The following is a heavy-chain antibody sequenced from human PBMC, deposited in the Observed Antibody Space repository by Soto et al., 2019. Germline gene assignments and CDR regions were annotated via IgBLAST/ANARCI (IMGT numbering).Heavy chain of an antibody. CDR1: GGSISSGGYY. J-gene: IGHJ4*02. D-gene: IGHD5-12*01. CDR3: ARSSGYDWSLDY. CDR2: IYYSGST. V-gene: IGHV4-31*03. Sequence: SETLSLTCTVSGGSISSGGYYWSWIRQHPGKGLEWIGYIYYSGSTYYNPSLKSRVTISVDTSKNQFSLKLSSVTAADTAVYYCARSSGYDWSLDYWGQGTLVTVSS.